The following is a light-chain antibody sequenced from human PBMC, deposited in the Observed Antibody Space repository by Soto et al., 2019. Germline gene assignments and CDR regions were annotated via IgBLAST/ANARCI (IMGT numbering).Light chain of an antibody. CDR2: AAS. V-gene: IGKV1-39*01. Sequence: DIQMTQSASSLSASLGDRVTITWRASQGISTYLNWYQQKPGKAPKLLIYAASSLQSGVPSRFSGSGSGTHFNLTISSLQTEDFATYYCQQANTFPLTFGQGTRLEIK. J-gene: IGKJ5*01. CDR1: QGISTY. CDR3: QQANTFPLT.